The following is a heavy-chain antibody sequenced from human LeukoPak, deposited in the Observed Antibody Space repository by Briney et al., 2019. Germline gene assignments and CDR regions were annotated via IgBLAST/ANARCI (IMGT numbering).Heavy chain of an antibody. J-gene: IGHJ4*02. V-gene: IGHV1-69*04. CDR2: IIPILGIA. CDR1: EGTFSSYA. D-gene: IGHD2-15*01. Sequence: SVKVSCKASEGTFSSYAISWVRQAPGQGLEWMGRIIPILGIANYAQKFQGRVTITADKSTSTAYMELSSLRSEDTAVYYCARGYCSGGSCYWPFDYWGQGTLVTVSS. CDR3: ARGYCSGGSCYWPFDY.